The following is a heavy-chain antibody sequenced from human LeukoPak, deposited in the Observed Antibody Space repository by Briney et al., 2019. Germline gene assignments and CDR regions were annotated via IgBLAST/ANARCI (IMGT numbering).Heavy chain of an antibody. CDR2: ISSSGSTI. D-gene: IGHD4-17*01. J-gene: IGHJ4*02. CDR3: VRFLATVTTPYSDY. V-gene: IGHV3-48*03. Sequence: PGGSLRLSCAASGFTFSSYEMNWVRQAPGKGLEWVSYISSSGSTIYYADSVKGRFTISRDNAKNSLYLQMNSLRAEDTAVYYCVRFLATVTTPYSDYWGQGTLVTVSS. CDR1: GFTFSSYE.